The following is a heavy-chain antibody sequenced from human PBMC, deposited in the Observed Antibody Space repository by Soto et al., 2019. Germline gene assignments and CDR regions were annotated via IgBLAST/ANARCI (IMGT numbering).Heavy chain of an antibody. Sequence: EVQLVESGGGLVQPGGSLRLSCAASGFTFSSYWMHWVRQAPGEGLVWVSRINSDGSNTTYADSAKGRFTTSRDNAKNTLFLQMNSLRGEDTAVYYCARHVAVATISWGTYGMDVWGQGTTVTVSS. CDR3: ARHVAVATISWGTYGMDV. D-gene: IGHD5-12*01. J-gene: IGHJ6*02. CDR2: INSDGSNT. V-gene: IGHV3-74*01. CDR1: GFTFSSYW.